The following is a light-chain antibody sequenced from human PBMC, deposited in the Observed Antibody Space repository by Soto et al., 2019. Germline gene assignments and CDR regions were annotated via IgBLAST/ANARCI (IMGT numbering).Light chain of an antibody. CDR1: QSVSSSY. J-gene: IGKJ2*01. CDR2: GAS. Sequence: EIVLTQSPGTLSLSPGERATLSCRASQSVSSSYLAWYQQKPGQAPRLLIYGASSRATGIPDRFSGSGSGTDFTLTISRREPEDFVVYYCQQYSSSPPYTFGQGTKLEIK. V-gene: IGKV3-20*01. CDR3: QQYSSSPPYT.